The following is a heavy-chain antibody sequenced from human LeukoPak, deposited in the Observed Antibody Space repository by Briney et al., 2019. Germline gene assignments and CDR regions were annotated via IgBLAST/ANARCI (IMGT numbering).Heavy chain of an antibody. CDR2: IWYDGSNK. D-gene: IGHD6-13*01. V-gene: IGHV3-33*08. J-gene: IGHJ6*03. CDR1: GFTFSSYG. Sequence: GGSLRLSCAASGFTFSSYGMHWVRQAPGKGLEWVAVIWYDGSNKYYADSVKGRFTISRDNSKNTLYLQMNSLRAEDTAVYYCARDGPGRAAAGTGVDYYYYYMDVWGKGTTVTVSS. CDR3: ARDGPGRAAAGTGVDYYYYYMDV.